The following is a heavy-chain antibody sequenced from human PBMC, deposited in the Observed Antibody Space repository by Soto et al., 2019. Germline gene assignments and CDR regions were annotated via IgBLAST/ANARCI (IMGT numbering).Heavy chain of an antibody. CDR2: ISDAGERT. CDR3: AKDYSSVWSRGIDV. D-gene: IGHD6-19*01. CDR1: GSTFSNHA. J-gene: IGHJ4*02. Sequence: GGSLRLSCAATGSTFSNHAMSWVRRAAGKGLEWVSGISDAGERTYYADSVRGRFTVSRDNSKNTLYLQMNTLRAEDTAVYYCAKDYSSVWSRGIDVWGQGILVTVSS. V-gene: IGHV3-23*01.